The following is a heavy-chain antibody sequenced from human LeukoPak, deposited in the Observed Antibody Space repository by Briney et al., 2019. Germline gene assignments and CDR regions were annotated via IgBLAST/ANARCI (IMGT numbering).Heavy chain of an antibody. CDR2: IGHDGGVK. CDR1: GFIFSNHG. CDR3: AKTEHIVVVPAASFDY. Sequence: GGSLRLSCAASGFIFSNHGMHWVRQAPGKGLEWVTFIGHDGGVKYYADSVKGRFTISRNNSKDTLYLQMNSLTAEDTAIYYCAKTEHIVVVPAASFDYWGQGTLVTVSS. D-gene: IGHD2-2*01. J-gene: IGHJ4*02. V-gene: IGHV3-30*02.